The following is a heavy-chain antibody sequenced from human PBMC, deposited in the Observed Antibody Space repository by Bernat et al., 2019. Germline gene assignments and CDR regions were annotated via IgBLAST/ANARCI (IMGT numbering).Heavy chain of an antibody. CDR2: ISYDGSTK. Sequence: QVQLVESGGGVVQPGTSLRLSCAASRFTFSTYAMHWVRQAPGKGLEWVALISYDGSTKYFADSVKGRFTISRDNSKNTLYLQMNSLRAEDAAVYYCAREPSGGMTIFGTLDYWGQGTLVTVSS. CDR3: AREPSGGMTIFGTLDY. CDR1: RFTFSTYA. D-gene: IGHD3-3*01. V-gene: IGHV3-30-3*01. J-gene: IGHJ4*02.